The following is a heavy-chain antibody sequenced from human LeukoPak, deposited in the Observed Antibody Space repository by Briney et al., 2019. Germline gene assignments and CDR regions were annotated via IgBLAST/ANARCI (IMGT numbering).Heavy chain of an antibody. CDR3: AKDLVTGSLDY. J-gene: IGHJ4*02. CDR2: ISSSGGST. CDR1: GYTFSSYA. D-gene: IGHD3-10*01. Sequence: GASVKVSCKASGYTFSSYAMTWVRQAPGKGLEWVSSISSSGGSTYYADSVRGRFTISRDNSKNTLYLQMNSLRAEDTAIYYCAKDLVTGSLDYWGQGTLVTVSS. V-gene: IGHV3-23*01.